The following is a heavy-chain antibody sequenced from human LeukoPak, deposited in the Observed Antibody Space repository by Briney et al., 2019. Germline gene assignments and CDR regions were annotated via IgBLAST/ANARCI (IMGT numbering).Heavy chain of an antibody. D-gene: IGHD3-10*01. CDR3: ARDRGWNWFDP. CDR2: IYHSGNT. V-gene: IGHV4-4*02. Sequence: SETLSLTCAVSGDSITSSNWWSWVRQPPEKGLEWIGEIYHSGNTNYNPPLKSRVTISFDKSKNQFSLKLKSVTAADTAVYYCARDRGWNWFDPWGQGTLVTVSS. J-gene: IGHJ5*02. CDR1: GDSITSSNW.